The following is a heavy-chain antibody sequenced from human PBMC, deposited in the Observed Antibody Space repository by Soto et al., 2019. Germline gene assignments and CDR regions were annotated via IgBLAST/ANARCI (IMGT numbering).Heavy chain of an antibody. Sequence: EVQLVESGGGLVKPGESLRVSCAASGFTFSYYSLHWVRQAPGKGLEWVSSISGSSTYIYYADRVKGRFTISRDNAKNSLYLRMDSLRAEDTAVYYCARGDGTGLYNSGWSPRYWGQGNLVTVSS. CDR1: GFTFSYYS. CDR2: ISGSSTYI. V-gene: IGHV3-21*04. J-gene: IGHJ4*02. CDR3: ARGDGTGLYNSGWSPRY. D-gene: IGHD6-19*01.